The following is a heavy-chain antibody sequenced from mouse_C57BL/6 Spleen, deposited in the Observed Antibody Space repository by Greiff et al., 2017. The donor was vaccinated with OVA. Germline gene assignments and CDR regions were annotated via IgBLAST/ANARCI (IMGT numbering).Heavy chain of an antibody. CDR3: ARPSYYYGSPHYYAMDY. D-gene: IGHD1-1*01. J-gene: IGHJ4*01. V-gene: IGHV1-18*01. Sequence: VQLKESGPELVKPGASVKIPCKASGYTFTDYNMDWVKQSHGKSLEWIGDINPNNGGTIYNQKFKGKATLTVDKSSSTAYMELRSLTSEDTAVYYCARPSYYYGSPHYYAMDYWGQGTSVTVSS. CDR2: INPNNGGT. CDR1: GYTFTDYN.